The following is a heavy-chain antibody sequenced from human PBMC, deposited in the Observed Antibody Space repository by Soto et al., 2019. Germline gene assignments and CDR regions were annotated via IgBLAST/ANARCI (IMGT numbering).Heavy chain of an antibody. V-gene: IGHV1-69*01. CDR2: IMPVLGAT. Sequence: QVQLVQSGAEVKKPGSSVKVSCKTSVGTFSSNPFTWMRQAPGRGLEWMGEIMPVLGATNYAQNFQDRVTITADESTTTVYMELSSLRSEDTAVYYCARDADLDYWGQGTLVTVSS. CDR1: VGTFSSNP. J-gene: IGHJ4*02. CDR3: ARDADLDY.